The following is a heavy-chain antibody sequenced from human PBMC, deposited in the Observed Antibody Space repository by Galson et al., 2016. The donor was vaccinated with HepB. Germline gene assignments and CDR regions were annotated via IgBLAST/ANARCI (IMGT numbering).Heavy chain of an antibody. CDR2: IIPIFGTA. CDR3: ATVGGEHDYGDYNLMPVWAYFDP. Sequence: SCKASGGSFSSRAIGWVRQAPGHGLEWIGGIIPIFGTAEYTQKFQGNVTITADESTSTAYMELTNLRSEDTAVYYCATVGGEHDYGDYNLMPVWAYFDPWGQGTLVTVSS. D-gene: IGHD4-17*01. CDR1: GGSFSSRA. J-gene: IGHJ5*02. V-gene: IGHV1-69*01.